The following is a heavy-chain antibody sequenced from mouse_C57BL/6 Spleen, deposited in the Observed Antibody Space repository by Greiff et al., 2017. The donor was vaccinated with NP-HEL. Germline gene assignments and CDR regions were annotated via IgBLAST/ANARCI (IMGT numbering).Heavy chain of an antibody. CDR2: IDPSDSYT. CDR3: ARRLRSYYAMDY. Sequence: QVQLQQPGAELVRPGTSVKLSCKASGYTFTSYWMHWVKQRPGQGLEWIGVIDPSDSYTNYNQKFKGKATLTVDTSSSTAYMQLSSLTSEDSAVYYCARRLRSYYAMDYWGQGTSVTVSS. D-gene: IGHD2-12*01. V-gene: IGHV1-59*01. CDR1: GYTFTSYW. J-gene: IGHJ4*01.